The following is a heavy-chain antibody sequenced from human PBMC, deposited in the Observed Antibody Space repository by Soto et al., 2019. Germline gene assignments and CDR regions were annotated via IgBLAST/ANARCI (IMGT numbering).Heavy chain of an antibody. CDR3: ARRNYDDSSGYYSGFDY. Sequence: QVQLVQSGAEVKKPGSSVKVSCKASGGTFSSYAISWVRQAPGQGLEWMGGIIPIFGTANYAQKFQGRVTITADESTCTAYMELSSLRSEDTAVYYCARRNYDDSSGYYSGFDYWGQGTLVTVSS. D-gene: IGHD3-22*01. V-gene: IGHV1-69*01. CDR2: IIPIFGTA. J-gene: IGHJ4*02. CDR1: GGTFSSYA.